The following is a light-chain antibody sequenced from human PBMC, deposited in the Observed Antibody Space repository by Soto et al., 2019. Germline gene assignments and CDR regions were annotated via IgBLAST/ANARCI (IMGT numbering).Light chain of an antibody. V-gene: IGKV1-33*01. CDR2: DAS. CDR3: QQYSNLIT. CDR1: QDIANY. Sequence: DIQMTQSPSSLSASVGDRVTITCQASQDIANYLNWYQQQLGKAPTLLXYDASNXXTRVPSRFSGSGSGTDFTFTISSLQPEDIATYYCQQYSNLITFGQGTRLEIK. J-gene: IGKJ5*01.